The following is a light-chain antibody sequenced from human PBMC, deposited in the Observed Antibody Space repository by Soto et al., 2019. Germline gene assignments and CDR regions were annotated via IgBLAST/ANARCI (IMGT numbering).Light chain of an antibody. CDR1: SGHNSYA. J-gene: IGLJ2*01. CDR2: LNNDGSH. CDR3: QTWGTGFQF. Sequence: QPVLTQSPSASASLGASVKLTCTLSSGHNSYAIAWHQKQPGKGPRYLMDLNNDGSHTKGDGIPDRFSGSSSGADRYLIISSLQSEDEADYYCQTWGTGFQFFGGGTKLTV. V-gene: IGLV4-69*01.